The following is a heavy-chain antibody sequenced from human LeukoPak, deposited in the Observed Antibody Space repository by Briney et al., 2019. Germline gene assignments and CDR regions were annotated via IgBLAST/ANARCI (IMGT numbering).Heavy chain of an antibody. Sequence: GGSLRLSCAASGFTFGSSPMHWVRQAPGKGLEWVAVISYDGSNTYYADSVRGRFTISRDNSKNTLYLQMNSLRAEDTAVYYCARHRSSWLIDYWGQGTLVTVSS. V-gene: IGHV3-30-3*01. CDR2: ISYDGSNT. D-gene: IGHD6-6*01. J-gene: IGHJ4*02. CDR3: ARHRSSWLIDY. CDR1: GFTFGSSP.